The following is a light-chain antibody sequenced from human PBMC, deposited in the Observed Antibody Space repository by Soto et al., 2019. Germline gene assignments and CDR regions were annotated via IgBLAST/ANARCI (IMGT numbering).Light chain of an antibody. V-gene: IGKV1-6*01. J-gene: IGKJ1*01. CDR1: QGIRNE. CDR2: ASS. Sequence: AIQMTQSPSSLSASVGDRVTITCRASQGIRNELAWYQQRPGRAPNLLIYASSNLQTGVPSRFRGSGSGTDFTLTISSLQPEDFGTYYCLQDYSYPRTFGQGTKVEV. CDR3: LQDYSYPRT.